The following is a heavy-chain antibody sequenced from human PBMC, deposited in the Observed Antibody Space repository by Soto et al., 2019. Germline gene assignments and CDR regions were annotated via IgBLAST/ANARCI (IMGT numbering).Heavy chain of an antibody. CDR3: AREGVQHGSGPYYYYGMDV. CDR2: ISSSSSYI. J-gene: IGHJ6*02. CDR1: GFTFSSYS. D-gene: IGHD3-10*01. Sequence: EVQLVESGGGLGKPGGSLRLSCAASGFTFSSYSMNWVRQAPGKGLEWVSSISSSSSYIYYADSVKGRFTISRDNAKNSLYLQMNSLRAEDTAVYYCAREGVQHGSGPYYYYGMDVWGQGTTVTVSS. V-gene: IGHV3-21*01.